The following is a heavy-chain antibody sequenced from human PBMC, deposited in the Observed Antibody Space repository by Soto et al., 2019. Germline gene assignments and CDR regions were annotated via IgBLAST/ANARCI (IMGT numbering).Heavy chain of an antibody. Sequence: QLQLRESGSGLVEPSQTLSLTCAVSGGSISSGGYSWSWIRQPPGKGLEWIGYIYHSGNTHYSQALKSRVIISLDRSKNQFSLKLTSVTAADTAVYYCARAGSGYSTSWYDVEYWGQGILVTVSS. V-gene: IGHV4-30-2*01. J-gene: IGHJ4*02. D-gene: IGHD6-13*01. CDR1: GGSISSGGYS. CDR3: ARAGSGYSTSWYDVEY. CDR2: IYHSGNT.